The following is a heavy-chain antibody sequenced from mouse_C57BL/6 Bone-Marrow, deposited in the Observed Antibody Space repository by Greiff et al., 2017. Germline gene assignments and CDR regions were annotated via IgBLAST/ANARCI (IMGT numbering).Heavy chain of an antibody. CDR1: GYTFTSYW. V-gene: IGHV1-55*01. CDR2: IYPGSGST. D-gene: IGHD1-1*01. Sequence: VQLQQPGAELVKPGASVKMSCKASGYTFTSYWITWVKQRPGQGLEWIGDIYPGSGSTNYNEKFKSKATLTVDTSSSTAYMQLSSLTSEDSAVYYCARGDTTVVDYFDYWGQGTTLTVSS. J-gene: IGHJ2*01. CDR3: ARGDTTVVDYFDY.